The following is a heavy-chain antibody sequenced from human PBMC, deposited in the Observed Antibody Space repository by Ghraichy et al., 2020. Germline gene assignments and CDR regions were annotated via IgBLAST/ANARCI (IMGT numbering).Heavy chain of an antibody. Sequence: SETLSLTCAVYGGSFSGYYWSWIRQPPGKGLEWIGEINHSGSTNYNPSLKSRVTISVDTSKNQFSLKLSSVTAADTAVYYCARARAAARWWFDPWGQGTLVTVSS. D-gene: IGHD6-13*01. J-gene: IGHJ5*02. CDR2: INHSGST. CDR3: ARARAAARWWFDP. V-gene: IGHV4-34*01. CDR1: GGSFSGYY.